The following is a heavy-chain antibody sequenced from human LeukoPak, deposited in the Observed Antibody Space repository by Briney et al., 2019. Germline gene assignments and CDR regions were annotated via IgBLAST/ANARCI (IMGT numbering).Heavy chain of an antibody. CDR3: AKGIQVWPRGIDY. D-gene: IGHD5-18*01. V-gene: IGHV3-23*01. Sequence: GGSLRLSCAASGFTFNTYAMSWVRQAPGKGLEWISVTSGSGGTTYYADSVKGRFTISRDNSKNTVYLQMNSLRAEDTAVYYCAKGIQVWPRGIDYWGQGTLVTVSS. J-gene: IGHJ4*02. CDR1: GFTFNTYA. CDR2: TSGSGGTT.